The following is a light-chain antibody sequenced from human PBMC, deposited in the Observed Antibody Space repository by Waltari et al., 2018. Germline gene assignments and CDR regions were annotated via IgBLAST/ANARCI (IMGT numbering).Light chain of an antibody. V-gene: IGKV3-20*01. CDR2: GAC. CDR3: QPYGSSPYT. CDR1: QSVTSSY. J-gene: IGKJ2*01. Sequence: EIVLTQSPGTLSLSPGERATLSCRASQSVTSSYLAWYQKKVGQAPRRLIYGACNRATGIPDRFSGSGSGTDFTLTINRLGPEDFAVYYCQPYGSSPYTFGQGTKLEIK.